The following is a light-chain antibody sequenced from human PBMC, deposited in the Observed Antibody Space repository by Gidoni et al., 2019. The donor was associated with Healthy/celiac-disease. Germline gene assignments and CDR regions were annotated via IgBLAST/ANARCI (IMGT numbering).Light chain of an antibody. Sequence: DIVMTQSPDSLAVSLGESATINCKSSQSVLYSSNNKNYLAWYQQKPGQPPKLLIYWASTRESGVPDRFSGSGSGTDFTLTISSLQAEDVAVYYCQQYYSTPRGTFGQGTKLEIK. CDR1: QSVLYSSNNKNY. CDR2: WAS. J-gene: IGKJ2*02. CDR3: QQYYSTPRGT. V-gene: IGKV4-1*01.